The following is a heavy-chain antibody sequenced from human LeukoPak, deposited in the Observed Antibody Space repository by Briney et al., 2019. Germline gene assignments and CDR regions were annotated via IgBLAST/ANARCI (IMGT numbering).Heavy chain of an antibody. D-gene: IGHD3-22*01. J-gene: IGHJ4*02. CDR3: ARDAYDSSGPLGY. V-gene: IGHV3-30-3*01. Sequence: GGSLRLSCAASGFTFSSYAMHWVRQAPGKGLEWVAVISYDGSNKYYADSVKGRFTISRDNSKNTLYLQMNSLRAEDTAVYYCARDAYDSSGPLGYWGQGTLVTVSS. CDR2: ISYDGSNK. CDR1: GFTFSSYA.